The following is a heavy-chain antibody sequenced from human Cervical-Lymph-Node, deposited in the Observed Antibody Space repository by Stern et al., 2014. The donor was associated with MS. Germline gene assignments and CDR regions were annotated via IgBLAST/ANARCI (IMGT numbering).Heavy chain of an antibody. CDR1: GASISTYY. CDR2: AFHTGTT. D-gene: IGHD2-2*03. J-gene: IGHJ4*02. Sequence: QVQLQESGPGLVKPSETLSLTCTVSGASISTYYWSWIRQPPGRGLEWVGYAFHTGTTIYNPSLKSRVTISLDTSKNQFSLILRSVTAADTAVYYCARKAPSMDHYFDSWGQGALVTVSS. V-gene: IGHV4-59*01. CDR3: ARKAPSMDHYFDS.